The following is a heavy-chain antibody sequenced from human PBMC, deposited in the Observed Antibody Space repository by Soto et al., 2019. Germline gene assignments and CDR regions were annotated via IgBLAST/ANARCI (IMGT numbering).Heavy chain of an antibody. V-gene: IGHV1-69*06. CDR2: ILPIFATA. CDR1: LGTFNNYV. CDR3: AGRCDSTACLGHFDY. J-gene: IGHJ4*02. D-gene: IGHD3-22*01. Sequence: QVQLVQSGSEVKKPGSSVKVSCKASLGTFNNYVVNWVRQAPGQGLEWMGGILPIFATANCAQKFQGRVTITADKYTSTAYMELTRLGSEDTAVYYCAGRCDSTACLGHFDYWGQGTLVTVAS.